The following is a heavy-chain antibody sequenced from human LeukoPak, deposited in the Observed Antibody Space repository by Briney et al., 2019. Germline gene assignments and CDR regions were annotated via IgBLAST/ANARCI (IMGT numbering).Heavy chain of an antibody. V-gene: IGHV5-51*01. CDR1: GDSFNGYW. J-gene: IGHJ3*02. Sequence: NAGESLKISCKGSGDSFNGYWIAWVRQMPGKGLECMGIIYPGDSDARYSPSFQGQVTISADKSTSTAYLQWSSLKASDSAMCYCASATRRVVPARAFDIWGQGTMVTVSS. D-gene: IGHD2-2*01. CDR2: IYPGDSDA. CDR3: ASATRRVVPARAFDI.